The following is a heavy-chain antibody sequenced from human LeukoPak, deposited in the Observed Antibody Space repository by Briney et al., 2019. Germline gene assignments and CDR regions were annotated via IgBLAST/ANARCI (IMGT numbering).Heavy chain of an antibody. CDR1: GFTFSSYG. CDR3: ASPPLRYSGYDRSFDY. Sequence: GGSLRLSCAASGFTFSSYGMHWVRQAPGKGLEWVAFIRYDGNNRYYADSVKGRFTISRDNSKNTLYLQMNSLRAEDTAVYYCASPPLRYSGYDRSFDYWGQGTLVTVSS. J-gene: IGHJ4*02. CDR2: IRYDGNNR. D-gene: IGHD5-12*01. V-gene: IGHV3-30*02.